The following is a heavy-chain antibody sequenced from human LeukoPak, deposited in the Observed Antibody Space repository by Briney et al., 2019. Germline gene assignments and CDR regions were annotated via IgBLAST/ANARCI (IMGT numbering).Heavy chain of an antibody. V-gene: IGHV1-2*02. J-gene: IGHJ4*02. CDR2: INPNSGGT. CDR1: GYTFTGYY. CDR3: ARDIHCTNGVCYDY. D-gene: IGHD2-8*01. Sequence: ASVKVSCKASGYTFTGYYMHWVRQAPGQGLEWMGWINPNSGGTNYAQKFQGRVTMTRDTSISTAYMELSRLRSDDTAVYYCARDIHCTNGVCYDYWGQGTLVTVSS.